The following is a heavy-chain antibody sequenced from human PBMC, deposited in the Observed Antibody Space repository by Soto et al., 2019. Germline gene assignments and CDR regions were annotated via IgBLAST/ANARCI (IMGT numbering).Heavy chain of an antibody. Sequence: ASVKVSCKASGYTFTSYYMHWVRQAPGQGLEWMGIINPSGGSTNYAQKFQGRVTMTRDTSTSTVYMELSSLRSEDTAVYYCARGYCSSTSCYDPFSYYYYGMDVWGQGTTVTVSS. J-gene: IGHJ6*02. V-gene: IGHV1-46*01. CDR1: GYTFTSYY. CDR2: INPSGGST. CDR3: ARGYCSSTSCYDPFSYYYYGMDV. D-gene: IGHD2-2*01.